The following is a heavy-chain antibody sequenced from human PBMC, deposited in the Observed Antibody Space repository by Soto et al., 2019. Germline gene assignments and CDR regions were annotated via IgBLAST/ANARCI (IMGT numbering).Heavy chain of an antibody. Sequence: QVQLVQSGAEVKKPGASVKVSCKASGYTFTSYYMHWVRQAPGQGLEWMGIINPSGDSTSYAQKYQGRVTMTRDTSTSTVYMELSSLRSEDTAVYYCASDNQLERGYYGSGSYYPIFDYWGQGTLVTVSS. J-gene: IGHJ4*02. CDR2: INPSGDST. V-gene: IGHV1-46*01. D-gene: IGHD3-10*01. CDR1: GYTFTSYY. CDR3: ASDNQLERGYYGSGSYYPIFDY.